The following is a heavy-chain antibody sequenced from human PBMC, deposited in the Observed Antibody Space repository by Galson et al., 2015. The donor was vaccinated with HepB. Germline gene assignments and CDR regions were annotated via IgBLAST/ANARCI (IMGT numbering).Heavy chain of an antibody. J-gene: IGHJ5*02. V-gene: IGHV1-2*04. CDR2: INPNSGGT. Sequence: SVKVSCKASGYTFTGYYMRWVRQAPGQGLEWMGWINPNSGGTNYAQKFQGWVTMTRDTSISTAYMELSRLRSDDTAVYYCARGDHRTIFGVVINYWFDPWGQGTLVTVSS. CDR1: GYTFTGYY. D-gene: IGHD3-3*01. CDR3: ARGDHRTIFGVVINYWFDP.